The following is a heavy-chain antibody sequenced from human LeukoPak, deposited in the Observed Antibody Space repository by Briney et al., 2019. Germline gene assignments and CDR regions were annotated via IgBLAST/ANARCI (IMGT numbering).Heavy chain of an antibody. D-gene: IGHD6-19*01. J-gene: IGHJ6*03. CDR1: GDTFTSYG. CDR2: ISAYNVNT. V-gene: IGHV1-18*01. CDR3: ARGLGYSSGWSHYYYYMDV. Sequence: ASVKVSCKASGDTFTSYGISWGRHAPGQGLEWMGWISAYNVNTNYAQKLQGRVTMTTDTSTSTAYMELRSLTSDDTAVYYCARGLGYSSGWSHYYYYMDVWGKGTTVTVSS.